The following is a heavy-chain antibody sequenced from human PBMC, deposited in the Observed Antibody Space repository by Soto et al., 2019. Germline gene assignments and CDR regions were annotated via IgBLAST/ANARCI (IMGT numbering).Heavy chain of an antibody. Sequence: PSETLSLTCAVSGGSISSSNWWSWVRQPPGKGLEWIGEIYHSGSTNYNPSLKSRVTISVDKSKNQFSLKLSSVTAADTAVYYCAREGRYYDSSGYYGATSDAFDIWGQGTMVTVSS. CDR1: GGSISSSNW. CDR2: IYHSGST. CDR3: AREGRYYDSSGYYGATSDAFDI. D-gene: IGHD3-22*01. J-gene: IGHJ3*02. V-gene: IGHV4-4*02.